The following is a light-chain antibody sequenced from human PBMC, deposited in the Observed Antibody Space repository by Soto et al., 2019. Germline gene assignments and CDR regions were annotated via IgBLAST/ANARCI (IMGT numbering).Light chain of an antibody. V-gene: IGLV2-14*01. CDR1: SSDVGDFKS. CDR2: EVS. CDR3: SSYTSSNTLL. J-gene: IGLJ3*02. Sequence: QSALTQPASVSGSPGQSITISCTGTSSDVGDFKSVSWYQQHPGKAPKLLIYEVSYRPSGVSNRFSGSKSGNTASLTISGLQAEDEADYYCSSYTSSNTLLFGGGTKVTVL.